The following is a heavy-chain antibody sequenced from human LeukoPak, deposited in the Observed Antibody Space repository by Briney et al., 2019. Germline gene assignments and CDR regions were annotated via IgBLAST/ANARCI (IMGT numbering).Heavy chain of an antibody. J-gene: IGHJ4*02. CDR2: INHSGST. CDR3: ARGGGYYYDSSGYYSY. Sequence: SETLSLTCAVSGYSISSGFYWGWIRQPPGKGLEWIGEINHSGSTNYNPSLKSRVTISVDTSKNQFSLKLSSVTAADTAVYYCARGGGYYYDSSGYYSYWGQGTLVTVSS. D-gene: IGHD3-22*01. CDR1: GYSISSGFY. V-gene: IGHV4-34*01.